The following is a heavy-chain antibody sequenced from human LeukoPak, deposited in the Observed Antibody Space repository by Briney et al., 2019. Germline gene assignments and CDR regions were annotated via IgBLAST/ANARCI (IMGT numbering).Heavy chain of an antibody. CDR2: IDPNNGDT. Sequence: ASVKVSCKASAYTFTGYYLHWVRRAPGQGPEWVGWIDPNNGDTDYAQEFQGRVTMTRVRSISTAYMELSRLTSDDTAVYYCASRSRNGLDALDIWGQGTMVTVSS. V-gene: IGHV1-2*02. J-gene: IGHJ3*02. CDR3: ASRSRNGLDALDI. CDR1: AYTFTGYY. D-gene: IGHD2-8*01.